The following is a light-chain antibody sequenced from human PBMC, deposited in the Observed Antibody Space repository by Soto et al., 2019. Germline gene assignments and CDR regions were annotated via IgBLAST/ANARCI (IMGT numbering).Light chain of an antibody. J-gene: IGKJ5*01. CDR2: GAS. V-gene: IGKV3-15*01. CDR3: QQYSSSPPIT. Sequence: EILMTQAPATLSVSPGERATLSCRATQTVNNKVVWYQHKPGQAPRLLIYGASTRATGIPARFSGSGSGTEFTLSISSLQSEDFAVYYCQQYSSSPPITFGQGTRLEI. CDR1: QTVNNK.